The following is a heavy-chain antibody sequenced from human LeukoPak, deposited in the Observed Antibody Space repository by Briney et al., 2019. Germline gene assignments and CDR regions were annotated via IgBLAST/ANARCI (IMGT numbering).Heavy chain of an antibody. CDR2: IYYSGST. CDR3: ARGRRGSYSYFDY. V-gene: IGHV4-59*12. J-gene: IGHJ4*02. Sequence: SETLSLTCTVSGGSISSYYWSWIRQPPGKGLEWIGYIYYSGSTNYNPSLKSRVTISVDTSKNQFSLKLSSVTAAGTAVYYCARGRRGSYSYFDYWGQGTLVTVSS. CDR1: GGSISSYY. D-gene: IGHD1-26*01.